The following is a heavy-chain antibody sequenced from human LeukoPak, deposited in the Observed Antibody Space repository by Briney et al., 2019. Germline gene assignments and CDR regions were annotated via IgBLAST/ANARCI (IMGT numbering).Heavy chain of an antibody. CDR2: ISSSSTYI. D-gene: IGHD3-22*01. J-gene: IGHJ1*01. V-gene: IGHV3-21*01. CDR1: GFTFSSYS. CDR3: ATGNYYDSRGYYTFGY. Sequence: GGSLRLSSAASGFTFSSYSMNWVRQAPGKGLEWVSFISSSSTYIYYADSVKGRFTISRDNAKNTLSLQVNSLRAEDTAVYYCATGNYYDSRGYYTFGYWGQGTLVTVSS.